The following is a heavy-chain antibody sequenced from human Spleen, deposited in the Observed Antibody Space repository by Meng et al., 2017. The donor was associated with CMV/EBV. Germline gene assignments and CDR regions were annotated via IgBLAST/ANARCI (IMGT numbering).Heavy chain of an antibody. D-gene: IGHD6-19*01. Sequence: GSLRLSCTVSGGSVSSGSYYWSWIRQPPGKGLEWIGYIYYSGSTNYNPSLKSRVTISVDTSKNQFSLNLSSVTAADTAVYYCARAAVNNWFDPWGQGTLVTVSS. CDR1: GGSVSSGSYY. V-gene: IGHV4-61*01. CDR2: IYYSGST. J-gene: IGHJ5*02. CDR3: ARAAVNNWFDP.